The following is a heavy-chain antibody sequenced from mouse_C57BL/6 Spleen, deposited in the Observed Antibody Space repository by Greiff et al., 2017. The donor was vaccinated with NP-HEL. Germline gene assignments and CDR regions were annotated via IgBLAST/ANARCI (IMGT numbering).Heavy chain of an antibody. Sequence: VQLQQSGPELVKPGASVKISCKASGYAFSSSWMNWVKQRPGKGLEWIGRIYPGDGDTNYNGKFKGKATLTADKSSSTAYMQLSSLTSEDSAVYFCAREVYEAMDYWGQGTSVTVSS. CDR1: GYAFSSSW. CDR2: IYPGDGDT. V-gene: IGHV1-82*01. J-gene: IGHJ4*01. CDR3: AREVYEAMDY. D-gene: IGHD1-1*01.